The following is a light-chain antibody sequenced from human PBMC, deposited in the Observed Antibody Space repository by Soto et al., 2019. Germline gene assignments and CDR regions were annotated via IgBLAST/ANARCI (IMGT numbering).Light chain of an antibody. CDR1: SSDVGSSNG. Sequence: QSVLTQPPSVSGSPGQSVTISCTGTSSDVGSSNGVSWYQQPPGTAPKLMIYDVSNRPSGVPDRFSGSKSGNTASLTISGLQAEDEAESYCSSFTSSSTYVFGTGTKVTVL. J-gene: IGLJ1*01. CDR2: DVS. V-gene: IGLV2-18*02. CDR3: SSFTSSSTYV.